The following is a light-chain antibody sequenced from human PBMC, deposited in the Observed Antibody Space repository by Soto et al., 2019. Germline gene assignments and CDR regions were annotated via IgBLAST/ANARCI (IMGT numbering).Light chain of an antibody. Sequence: QSVLTQPPSASGTPGQRVTISCSGSRSNIGSEYVYWYQQVPGTAPKLLSYRNNQRPSGVPDRFSGSKSGTSASLAISGLRSEDEADYYCAAWDDTLSGHVVFGGGTKVTVL. CDR3: AAWDDTLSGHVV. V-gene: IGLV1-47*01. J-gene: IGLJ2*01. CDR2: RNN. CDR1: RSNIGSEY.